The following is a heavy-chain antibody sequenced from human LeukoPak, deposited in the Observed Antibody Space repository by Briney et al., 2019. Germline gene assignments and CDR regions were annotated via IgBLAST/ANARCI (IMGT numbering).Heavy chain of an antibody. CDR1: GGAISGTNW. CDR2: ISLAGQT. CDR3: SRESGPFCPFGY. J-gene: IGHJ4*02. Sequence: SETLCLTCAVSGGAISGTNWWSWVRQPPGRGLEWIGEISLAGQTNYNPSLNGRVTMSLDKSSNQLSLHLTSVTAADTATYFCSRESGPFCPFGYWGQGTLVIVSS. V-gene: IGHV4-4*02. D-gene: IGHD1-26*01.